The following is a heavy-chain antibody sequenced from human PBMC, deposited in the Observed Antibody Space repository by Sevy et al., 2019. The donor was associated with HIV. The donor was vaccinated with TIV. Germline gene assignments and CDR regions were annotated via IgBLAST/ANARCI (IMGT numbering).Heavy chain of an antibody. J-gene: IGHJ6*02. CDR1: GFSFSYYG. CDR3: ANAYSGSYSHSYLYALDV. CDR2: ISHDGINE. D-gene: IGHD1-26*01. V-gene: IGHV3-30*18. Sequence: GGSLRLSCIGSGFSFSYYGIHWVRQSPGKGMDWVALISHDGINEYYAHSVKGRFTISRDTSKNTVYLEMNSLRNEDTAIYFCANAYSGSYSHSYLYALDVWGQGTTVTVSS.